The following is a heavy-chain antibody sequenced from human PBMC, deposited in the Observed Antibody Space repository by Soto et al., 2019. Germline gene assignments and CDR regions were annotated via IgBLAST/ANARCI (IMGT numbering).Heavy chain of an antibody. D-gene: IGHD2-15*01. CDR3: AKVGGYCSGGSCYAQYYFDY. V-gene: IGHV3-23*01. Sequence: GGSLRLSCAASGFTFSSYAMSWVRQAPGKGLEWVSAISGSGGSTYYADSVKGRFTISRDNSKNTLYLQMNSLRAEDTAVYYCAKVGGYCSGGSCYAQYYFDYWGQGTLVTVSS. CDR2: ISGSGGST. J-gene: IGHJ4*02. CDR1: GFTFSSYA.